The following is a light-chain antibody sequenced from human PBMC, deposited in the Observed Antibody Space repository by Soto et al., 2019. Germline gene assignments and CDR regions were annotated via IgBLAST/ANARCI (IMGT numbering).Light chain of an antibody. CDR2: EVS. V-gene: IGLV2-14*01. CDR3: ISYGTSDTLDVL. J-gene: IGLJ3*02. Sequence: QSALTQPASVSGSPGQSITISCTGTSGDVGGYNSVSWYQQHPGKAPKLIIFEVSNRPSGVSDRFSGSKSGNTASLTISGLQSEDEADYYCISYGTSDTLDVLFGGGTKVTVL. CDR1: SGDVGGYNS.